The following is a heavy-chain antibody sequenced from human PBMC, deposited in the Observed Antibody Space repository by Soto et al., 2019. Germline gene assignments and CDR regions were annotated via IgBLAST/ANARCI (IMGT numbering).Heavy chain of an antibody. CDR1: RYTFKSHG. D-gene: IGHD3-16*01. Sequence: GGSLRLSCVVSRYTFKSHGLSWVRQAPGKGLEWVSTIDSTGANTHYADSVRGRFTISRDNSRNTLHLQMHDLRADDTALYYCVSWVSANFDYWGQGTLVTVSS. V-gene: IGHV3-23*01. J-gene: IGHJ4*02. CDR2: IDSTGANT. CDR3: VSWVSANFDY.